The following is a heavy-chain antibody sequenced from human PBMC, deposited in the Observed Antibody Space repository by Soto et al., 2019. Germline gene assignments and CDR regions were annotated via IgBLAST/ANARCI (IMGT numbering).Heavy chain of an antibody. D-gene: IGHD1-1*01. V-gene: IGHV4-39*01. CDR3: ARRPLRVPNNQVFFDY. Sequence: QLQLQESGPGLVKPSETLSLTCTVSGGSISSSSYYWGWIRQPPGKGLEWIGSIYYSGSMYYNPSLKSRVTVSVDTSKKKFSLNLSSVAAADPAVYYCARRPLRVPNNQVFFDYWGQGTLVTVSS. J-gene: IGHJ4*02. CDR2: IYYSGSM. CDR1: GGSISSSSYY.